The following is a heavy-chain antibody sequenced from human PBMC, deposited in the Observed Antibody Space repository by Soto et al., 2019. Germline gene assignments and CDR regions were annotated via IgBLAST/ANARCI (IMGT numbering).Heavy chain of an antibody. V-gene: IGHV3-30*18. J-gene: IGHJ6*02. D-gene: IGHD6-13*01. CDR1: GFTFSSYG. CDR2: ISYDGSNK. CDR3: AKDDDPSYSSSWWSYYHYGMDV. Sequence: PGGSLRLSCAASGFTFSSYGMHWVRQAPGKGLEWVAVISYDGSNKYYADSVKGRFTISRDNSKNTLYLQMNSLRAEDTAVYYCAKDDDPSYSSSWWSYYHYGMDVWGQGTTVTVSS.